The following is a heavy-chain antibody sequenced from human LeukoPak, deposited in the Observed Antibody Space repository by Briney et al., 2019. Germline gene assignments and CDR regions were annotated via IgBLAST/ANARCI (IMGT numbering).Heavy chain of an antibody. Sequence: EASVTLSFKASGYTFTIYGISWVRQAPGQGREWMGWISAYNGNTNYAQKLQGRVTITTDTSTSTAYMELRSLRSDDTAVYYCARDLLRGYSSSSGAFDIWGQGTMVTVSS. CDR1: GYTFTIYG. CDR2: ISAYNGNT. V-gene: IGHV1-18*01. CDR3: ARDLLRGYSSSSGAFDI. D-gene: IGHD6-6*01. J-gene: IGHJ3*02.